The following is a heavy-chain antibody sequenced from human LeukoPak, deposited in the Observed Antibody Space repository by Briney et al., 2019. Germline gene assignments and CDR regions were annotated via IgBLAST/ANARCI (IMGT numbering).Heavy chain of an antibody. CDR1: GVSIRSDC. Sequence: SETLSLTCSVSGVSIRSDCWSWIRQPPGKGLEWIGYIHNSGSTNYNPSLSSRVTISVDTSKNQFSLKLSSVTAADTAVYYCARRWLQFGVIDYWGQGTLVTVSS. CDR2: IHNSGST. D-gene: IGHD5-24*01. CDR3: ARRWLQFGVIDY. V-gene: IGHV4-59*08. J-gene: IGHJ4*02.